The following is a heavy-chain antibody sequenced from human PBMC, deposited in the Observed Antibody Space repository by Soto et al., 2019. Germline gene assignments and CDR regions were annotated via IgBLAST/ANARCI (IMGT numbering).Heavy chain of an antibody. CDR3: AHARFGRFVGSFDS. D-gene: IGHD3-16*01. Sequence: QITLKESGPTLVKPTQPITLTCTFSGFSLSDDAVGVGWIRQPPGKALEWLALIYCDGDKRYRPSLESRPTITKDPSENQVVLTLTRPDTVDTATYYCAHARFGRFVGSFDSWGQGTLVTVSS. J-gene: IGHJ4*02. CDR2: IYCDGDK. CDR1: GFSLSDDAVG. V-gene: IGHV2-5*02.